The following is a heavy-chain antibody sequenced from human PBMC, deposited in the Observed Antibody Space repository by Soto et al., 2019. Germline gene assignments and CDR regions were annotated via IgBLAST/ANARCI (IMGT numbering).Heavy chain of an antibody. Sequence: CAASGFTASTSYMSWVRQAPGKGLEWVSVVYSGGYTYYADSVEGRFTISRDNSKNTVDLQMNSLRVEDTAIYYCARGPNDWYFDLWGRGTLVTVSS. D-gene: IGHD7-27*01. V-gene: IGHV3-53*01. CDR1: GFTASTSY. CDR2: VYSGGYT. J-gene: IGHJ2*01. CDR3: ARGPNDWYFDL.